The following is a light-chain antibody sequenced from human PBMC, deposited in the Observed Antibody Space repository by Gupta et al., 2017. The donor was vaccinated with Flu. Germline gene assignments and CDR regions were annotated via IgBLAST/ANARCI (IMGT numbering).Light chain of an antibody. V-gene: IGLV1-47*01. CDR1: RSHLGGDY. Sequence: QSVVTQPPSASGTPGPRVTISCSGARSHLGGDYVYWYQQLPAAAPKLLIYRNDPRPSGVPERFSGAKSGTSASMAISGLRAEEEADYYCETGDDSRNTYVFGTGTKVTVL. J-gene: IGLJ1*01. CDR2: RND. CDR3: ETGDDSRNTYV.